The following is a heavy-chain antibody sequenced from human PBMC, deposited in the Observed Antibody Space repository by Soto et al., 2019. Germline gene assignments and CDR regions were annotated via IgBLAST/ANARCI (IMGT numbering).Heavy chain of an antibody. V-gene: IGHV6-1*01. Sequence: SQTLSLTCAISGDSVSSNSAAWNWIRQSPSRGLEWLGRTYYRSTWYSDYAVSVKSRITINPDSSKNQFSLQLDSVTPEDTAVYYCARDWSNSWYNRYGLDVWGQGTTVTVSS. CDR3: ARDWSNSWYNRYGLDV. J-gene: IGHJ6*02. CDR2: TYYRSTWYS. CDR1: GDSVSSNSAA. D-gene: IGHD6-13*01.